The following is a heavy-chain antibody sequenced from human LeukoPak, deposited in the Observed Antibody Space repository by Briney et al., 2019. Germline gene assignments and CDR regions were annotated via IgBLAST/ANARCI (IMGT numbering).Heavy chain of an antibody. Sequence: GGSLILSCAASGFSFSSFEMNWVRQAPGKGLEWVSYISSSGNTIYYADSVKGRFTISRDNAKNSLYLQMNSLRAEDTAVYHCARSFDVWGQGTMVTVSS. CDR2: ISSSGNTI. CDR3: ARSFDV. CDR1: GFSFSSFE. J-gene: IGHJ3*01. V-gene: IGHV3-48*03.